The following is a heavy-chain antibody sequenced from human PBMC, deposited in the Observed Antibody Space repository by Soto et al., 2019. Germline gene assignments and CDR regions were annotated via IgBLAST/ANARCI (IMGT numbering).Heavy chain of an antibody. V-gene: IGHV3-30-3*01. J-gene: IGHJ6*02. CDR2: ISYDGSNK. D-gene: IGHD3-22*01. Sequence: QVQLVESGGGVVQPGRSLRLSCAASGFTFSSYAMHWVRQAPGKGLEWVAVISYDGSNKYYADSVKGRFTISRDNSKNTLYLQMNSLRAEDTAVYYCAREYLDYDSRTQYGMDVWGQGTTVTVSS. CDR1: GFTFSSYA. CDR3: AREYLDYDSRTQYGMDV.